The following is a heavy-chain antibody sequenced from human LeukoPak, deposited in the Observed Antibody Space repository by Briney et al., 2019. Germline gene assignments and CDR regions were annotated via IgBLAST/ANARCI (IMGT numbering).Heavy chain of an antibody. Sequence: GASVKVSCTASGYTFTSYGISWVRQAPGQGLEWMGWISAYNGNTNYAQKLQGRVTMTTDTSTSTAYMELRSLRSDDTAVYYCARDLDIVVVPAAISWFDPWGQGTLVTVSS. CDR3: ARDLDIVVVPAAISWFDP. J-gene: IGHJ5*02. D-gene: IGHD2-2*01. CDR1: GYTFTSYG. CDR2: ISAYNGNT. V-gene: IGHV1-18*01.